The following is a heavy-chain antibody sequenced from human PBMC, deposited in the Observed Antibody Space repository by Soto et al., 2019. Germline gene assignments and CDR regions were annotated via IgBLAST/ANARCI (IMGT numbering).Heavy chain of an antibody. CDR2: ISGSGGST. V-gene: IGHV3-23*01. CDR3: AKESDHGSGEGWFDP. Sequence: EVQLLESGGGLVQPGGSLRLSCAASGFTFSSYAMSWVRQAPGKGLEWVSAISGSGGSTYYADSVKGRFTISRDNSKKTLYLQMHSLRAEDTAVYYCAKESDHGSGEGWFDPWGQGTLVTVSS. D-gene: IGHD3-10*01. J-gene: IGHJ5*02. CDR1: GFTFSSYA.